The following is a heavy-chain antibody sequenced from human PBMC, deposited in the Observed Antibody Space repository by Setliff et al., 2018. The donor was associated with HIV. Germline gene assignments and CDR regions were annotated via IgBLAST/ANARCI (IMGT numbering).Heavy chain of an antibody. J-gene: IGHJ4*02. CDR2: ISDTSATI. V-gene: IGHV3-48*01. D-gene: IGHD3-10*01. CDR1: GFTFSSYA. CDR3: ARGNTMVTDFDY. Sequence: GGSLRLSCAASGFTFSSYAMNWVRQAPGKGLEWVSYISDTSATISYADSVKGRFTISRDNAKNSLYLQMNSLRAEDTAVYYCARGNTMVTDFDYWGQGTLVTVSS.